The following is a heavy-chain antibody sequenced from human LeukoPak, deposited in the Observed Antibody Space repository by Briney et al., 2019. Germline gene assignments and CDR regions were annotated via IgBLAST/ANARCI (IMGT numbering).Heavy chain of an antibody. Sequence: GGSLRLSCVASGFTFRSYGIHWVRQAPGKGLEWVSYISSSGSTIYYADSVKGRFTISRDNAKNSLYLQMNSLRVEDTAVYYCAELGITMIGGVWGKGTTVTISS. J-gene: IGHJ6*04. V-gene: IGHV3-48*04. D-gene: IGHD3-10*02. CDR2: ISSSGSTI. CDR3: AELGITMIGGV. CDR1: GFTFRSYG.